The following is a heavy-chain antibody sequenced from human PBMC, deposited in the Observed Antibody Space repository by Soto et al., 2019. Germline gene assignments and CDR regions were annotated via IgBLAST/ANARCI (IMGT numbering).Heavy chain of an antibody. CDR2: ISSSSSYI. V-gene: IGHV3-21*01. Sequence: PGGSLRLSCAASGFTFSSYSMNWVRRAPGKGLEWVSAISSSSSYIYYADSVKGRFTISRNNGKNSLYLQMNSLRAEDTAVYYCASLIRGYSYGYDCYYYGMDVWGQGTTVTVSS. J-gene: IGHJ6*02. CDR1: GFTFSSYS. CDR3: ASLIRGYSYGYDCYYYGMDV. D-gene: IGHD5-18*01.